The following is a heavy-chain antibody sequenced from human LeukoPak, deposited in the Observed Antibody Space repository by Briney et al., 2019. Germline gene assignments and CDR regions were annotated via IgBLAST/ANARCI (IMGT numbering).Heavy chain of an antibody. CDR3: ARVREVSVWNPVDY. Sequence: GGPLRLSWAASGFTFSSYSMKWVRQAPGKGLEWVSCLSSTSSYMYYADSLKGRFTISRDNATNPMYMQMNSLRAEDTAVYYCARVREVSVWNPVDYWGQGTLVTVSS. D-gene: IGHD3-16*02. CDR1: GFTFSSYS. J-gene: IGHJ4*02. CDR2: LSSTSSYM. V-gene: IGHV3-21*01.